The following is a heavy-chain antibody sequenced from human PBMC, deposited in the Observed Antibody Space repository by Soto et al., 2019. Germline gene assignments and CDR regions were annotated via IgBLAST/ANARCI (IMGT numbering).Heavy chain of an antibody. CDR1: WDTVSSNSVA. D-gene: IGHD3-16*01. CDR2: TYYRSRWYS. V-gene: IGHV6-1*01. Sequence: SHTLSLTWVGSWDTVSSNSVAWNWVMQSPSRDLEWLGRTYYRSRWYSDYAVSVRSRIDINADKSKNTVSRQLHSVTHEDTAVYYCARSAEDYDDYYYGMDVSGQGTTVNVSS. J-gene: IGHJ6*02. CDR3: ARSAEDYDDYYYGMDV.